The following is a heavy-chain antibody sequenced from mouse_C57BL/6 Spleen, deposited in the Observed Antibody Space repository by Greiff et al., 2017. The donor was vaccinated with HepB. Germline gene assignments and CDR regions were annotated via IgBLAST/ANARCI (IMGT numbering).Heavy chain of an antibody. J-gene: IGHJ3*01. CDR3: ARRGDYDGFAY. V-gene: IGHV1-42*01. CDR1: GYSFTGYY. CDR2: INPSTGGT. Sequence: EVQLQQSGPELVKPGASVKISCKASGYSFTGYYMNWVKQSPEKSLEWIGEINPSTGGTTYNQKFKAKATLTVDKSSSTAYMQLKILTSEDSAVYYCARRGDYDGFAYWGQGTLVTVSA. D-gene: IGHD2-4*01.